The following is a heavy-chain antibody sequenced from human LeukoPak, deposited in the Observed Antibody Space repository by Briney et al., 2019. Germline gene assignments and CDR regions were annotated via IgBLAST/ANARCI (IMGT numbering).Heavy chain of an antibody. CDR2: INTSGST. CDR3: VREAGSTRFLDY. D-gene: IGHD2-2*01. V-gene: IGHV4-4*07. J-gene: IGHJ4*02. CDR1: GGSISGYY. Sequence: SETLSLTCSVSGGSISGYYWSWNRQPAGKGLEWIGRINTSGSTNYNPSLKSRVTMSVDTSKNQFSLELSSVTAADTAVYYCVREAGSTRFLDYWGQGTLVTVSS.